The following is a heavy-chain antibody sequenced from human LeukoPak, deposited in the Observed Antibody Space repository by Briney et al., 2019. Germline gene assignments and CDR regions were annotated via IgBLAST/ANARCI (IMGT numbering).Heavy chain of an antibody. CDR3: ATDQDYDSTGPLHYFEI. CDR2: ISYDGGDK. CDR1: GFTFSSYA. J-gene: IGHJ4*02. D-gene: IGHD3-22*01. Sequence: PGRSLRLSCAASGFTFSSYALHWVRQAPGKGLEWVAVISYDGGDKYYADSVKGRFTISRDNSKNTLYLQMNSLRPEDTAVYYCATDQDYDSTGPLHYFEIWGREPWSPSPQ. V-gene: IGHV3-30*01.